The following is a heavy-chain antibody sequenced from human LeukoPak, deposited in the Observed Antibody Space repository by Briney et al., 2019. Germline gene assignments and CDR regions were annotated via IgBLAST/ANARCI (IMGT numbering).Heavy chain of an antibody. CDR3: ARGRAGRGAMVRGVTSYFDY. V-gene: IGHV4-34*01. CDR1: GGSFSGYY. D-gene: IGHD3-10*01. Sequence: NPSETLSLTCAVYGGSFSGYYWSWIRQPPGKGLEWIGEINHSGSTNYNPSLKGRVTISVDTSKNQFSLKLSSVTAADTAVYYCARGRAGRGAMVRGVTSYFDYWGQGTLVTVSS. J-gene: IGHJ4*02. CDR2: INHSGST.